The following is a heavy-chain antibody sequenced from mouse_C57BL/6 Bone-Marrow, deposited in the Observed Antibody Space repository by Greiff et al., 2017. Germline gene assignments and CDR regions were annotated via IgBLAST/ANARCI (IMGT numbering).Heavy chain of an antibody. Sequence: VKLMESGAELVKPGASVKISCKVSGYAFSTSWMNWVKQRPGKGLEWIGQIYPGDGDTTYNGKFNGKATLTADKSSCTAYMQLSSLASEDSAVYFCARDWDYFDYWGQGTSLTVSS. CDR1: GYAFSTSW. J-gene: IGHJ2*02. CDR3: ARDWDYFDY. CDR2: IYPGDGDT. V-gene: IGHV1-80*01. D-gene: IGHD4-1*01.